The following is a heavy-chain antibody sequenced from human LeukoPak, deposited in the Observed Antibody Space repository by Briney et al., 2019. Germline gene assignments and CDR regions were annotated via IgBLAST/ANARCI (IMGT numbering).Heavy chain of an antibody. CDR1: GFTFSSYS. Sequence: GGSLRLSCAASGFTFSSYSMNWVRQAPGKGLEWVSSISSSSSYIYYADSVKGRFTISRDNAKNSLYLQMNSLRAEDTAVYYCARDSVYYYDSSGYNAFDIWGQGTMVTVSS. CDR3: ARDSVYYYDSSGYNAFDI. V-gene: IGHV3-21*01. CDR2: ISSSSSYI. J-gene: IGHJ3*02. D-gene: IGHD3-22*01.